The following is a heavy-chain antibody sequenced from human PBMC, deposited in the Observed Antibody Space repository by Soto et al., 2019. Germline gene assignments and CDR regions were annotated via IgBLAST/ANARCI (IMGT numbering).Heavy chain of an antibody. CDR3: ARHRIAYIVVTILIRGRSLYWFDP. D-gene: IGHD5-12*01. CDR2: IYYSGST. V-gene: IGHV4-39*01. J-gene: IGHJ5*02. CDR1: GGSISSSSYY. Sequence: SETLSLTYTVSGGSISSSSYYWGCIRQPPGKGLEWIGSIYYSGSTYYNPSLKSRVTISVDTSKNQFSLKLSSVTAADTAVYYCARHRIAYIVVTILIRGRSLYWFDPWGQGTLVSV.